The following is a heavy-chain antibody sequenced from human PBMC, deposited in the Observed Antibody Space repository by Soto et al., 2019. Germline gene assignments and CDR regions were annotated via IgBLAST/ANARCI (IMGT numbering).Heavy chain of an antibody. CDR1: GDSVSSNSAA. V-gene: IGHV6-1*01. J-gene: IGHJ6*02. CDR2: TYYRSKWYN. CDR3: ARYSSSPNYYYYGMDV. D-gene: IGHD6-6*01. Sequence: PSQTLSLTCAISGDSVSSNSAAWNWIRQSPSRGLEWLGRTYYRSKWYNDYAVSVKSRITINPDTSKNQFSLQLNSVTPEGTAVYYCARYSSSPNYYYYGMDVWGQGTTVTVSS.